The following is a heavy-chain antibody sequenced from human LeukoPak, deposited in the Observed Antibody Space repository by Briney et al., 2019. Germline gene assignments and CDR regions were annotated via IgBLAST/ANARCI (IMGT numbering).Heavy chain of an antibody. CDR1: GYLFTNYW. CDR2: IYPSDSDT. Sequence: GDPLHISCLRSGYLFTNYWIDWVRQVPGRGLEWIGIIYPSDSDTRYIPSFQGQVTISDAKYIDTAYLHWTDLKASSTPSFSCERQRDSGFDFDFWGQGTLVTVSS. D-gene: IGHD5-12*01. J-gene: IGHJ4*02. V-gene: IGHV5-51*01. CDR3: ERQRDSGFDFDF.